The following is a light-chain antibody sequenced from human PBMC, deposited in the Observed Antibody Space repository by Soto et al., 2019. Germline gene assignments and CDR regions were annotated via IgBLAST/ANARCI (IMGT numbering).Light chain of an antibody. CDR3: QPYNNWPLT. Sequence: ELVKIQSPPTLSVSPGERATLSYRASQGIGDTLAWYQHKPGQTPRLLIYDTSTRATGVPTRFSGSRSGAEFTLTIKSMQSQDFAVYYCQPYNNWPLTFGGGTKVDIK. J-gene: IGKJ4*01. V-gene: IGKV3-15*01. CDR2: DTS. CDR1: QGIGDT.